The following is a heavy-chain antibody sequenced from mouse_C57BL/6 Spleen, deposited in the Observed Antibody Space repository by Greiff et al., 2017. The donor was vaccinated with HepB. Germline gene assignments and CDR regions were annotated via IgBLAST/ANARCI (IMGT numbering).Heavy chain of an antibody. Sequence: EVQLQQSGPELVKPGASVKIPCKASGYTFTDYNMDWVKQSHGKSLEWIGDINPNNGGTIYNQKVKGKATLTVDKSSSTAYMELRRLTSEDTAVYYCARRYYDYDGAGFAYWGQGTLVTVSA. CDR2: INPNNGGT. J-gene: IGHJ3*01. D-gene: IGHD2-4*01. CDR1: GYTFTDYN. CDR3: ARRYYDYDGAGFAY. V-gene: IGHV1-18*01.